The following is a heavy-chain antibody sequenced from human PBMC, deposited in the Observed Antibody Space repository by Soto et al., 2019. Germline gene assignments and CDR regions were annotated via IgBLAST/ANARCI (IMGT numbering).Heavy chain of an antibody. CDR3: AKARSSGFSPFDY. CDR2: ISGSGGST. D-gene: IGHD3-22*01. Sequence: EVQLLESGGGLVQPGGSLRLSCAASGFTFSSYAMSWVRQAPGKGLEWVSAISGSGGSTYYADSVKGRFTISRDNSKNTLDLQMNSLRAEDTAVYYCAKARSSGFSPFDYWGQGTLVTVSS. J-gene: IGHJ4*02. V-gene: IGHV3-23*01. CDR1: GFTFSSYA.